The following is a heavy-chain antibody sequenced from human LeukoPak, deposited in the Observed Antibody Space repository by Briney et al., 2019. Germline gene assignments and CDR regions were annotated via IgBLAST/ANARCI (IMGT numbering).Heavy chain of an antibody. D-gene: IGHD3-22*01. CDR3: ARERSYYDSRPYYMDV. CDR2: IIPIFGTA. Sequence: SVKVSCKASGGTFSIYAISWVRQAPGQGLEWMGGIIPIFGTANYAQKFQGRVTITADESTSTAYMELSSLRSEDTAVYYCARERSYYDSRPYYMDVWGKGTTVTVSS. CDR1: GGTFSIYA. J-gene: IGHJ6*03. V-gene: IGHV1-69*13.